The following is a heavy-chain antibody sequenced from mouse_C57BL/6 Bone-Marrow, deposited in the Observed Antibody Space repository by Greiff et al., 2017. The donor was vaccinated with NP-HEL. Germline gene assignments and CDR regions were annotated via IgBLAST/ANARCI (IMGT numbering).Heavy chain of an antibody. CDR2: IWRGGST. J-gene: IGHJ4*01. D-gene: IGHD2-5*01. CDR3: AKKAGSNYDYAMDY. V-gene: IGHV2-5*01. Sequence: VQLQQSGPGLVQPSQSLSITCTVSGFSLTSYGVHWVRQSPGKGLEWLGLIWRGGSTDYNAAFMSRLSITKDNSKSQVFFKMNSLQADDTAIYYCAKKAGSNYDYAMDYWGQGTSVTVSS. CDR1: GFSLTSYG.